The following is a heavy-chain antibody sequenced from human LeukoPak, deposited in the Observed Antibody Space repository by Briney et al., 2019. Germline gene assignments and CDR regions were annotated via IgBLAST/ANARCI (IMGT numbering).Heavy chain of an antibody. D-gene: IGHD3-9*01. J-gene: IGHJ4*02. CDR1: GFTFSSYA. CDR2: ISYDGCNK. Sequence: GRSLRLSCAASGFTFSSYAMHWVRQAPGKGLEWVAVISYDGCNKYYADSVKGRFTISRDNSKNTLYLQMSSLRAEDTAVYYCARDPFGILTGYPDYWGQGTLVTVSS. V-gene: IGHV3-30*04. CDR3: ARDPFGILTGYPDY.